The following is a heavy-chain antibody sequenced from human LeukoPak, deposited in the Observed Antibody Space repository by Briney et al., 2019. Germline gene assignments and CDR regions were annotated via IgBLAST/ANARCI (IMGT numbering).Heavy chain of an antibody. CDR2: ISYDGSNK. CDR1: GFTFSSYG. D-gene: IGHD6-19*01. CDR3: AKAFHSSGYSSGWYVASPYYGMDV. J-gene: IGHJ6*02. V-gene: IGHV3-30*18. Sequence: GGSLRLSCAASGFTFSSYGMHWVRQAPGKGLEWVAVISYDGSNKYYADSVKGRFTISRDNSKNTLYLQMNSPRAEDTAVYYCAKAFHSSGYSSGWYVASPYYGMDVWGQGTTVTVSS.